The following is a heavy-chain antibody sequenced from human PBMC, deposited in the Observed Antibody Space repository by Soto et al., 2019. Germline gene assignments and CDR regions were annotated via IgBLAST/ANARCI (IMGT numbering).Heavy chain of an antibody. Sequence: SETLSLTCTVSGGSISSYYWSWIRQPPGKGLEWIGYIYYSGSTNYNPSLKSRVTISVDTSKNQFSLKLSSVTAADTAVYYCARARPYYDSSGYYYFDYWGQGTLVTVSS. J-gene: IGHJ4*02. V-gene: IGHV4-59*01. CDR1: GGSISSYY. D-gene: IGHD3-22*01. CDR3: ARARPYYDSSGYYYFDY. CDR2: IYYSGST.